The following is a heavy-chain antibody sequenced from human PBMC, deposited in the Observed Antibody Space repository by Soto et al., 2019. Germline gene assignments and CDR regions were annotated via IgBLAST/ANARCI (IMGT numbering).Heavy chain of an antibody. D-gene: IGHD3-16*01. CDR2: IFSSGNT. CDR1: GDSISSSNHY. CDR3: ARAKMGELLLLDV. V-gene: IGHV4-30-4*02. Sequence: NPSETLSLTCTVSGDSISSSNHYWNWIRQPPGKGPEWIGYIFSSGNTYNNPSLNTRATLSVDTFKNQFSLTLTSVTAADTAVYYCARAKMGELLLLDVWGQGMLVTVSS. J-gene: IGHJ4*02.